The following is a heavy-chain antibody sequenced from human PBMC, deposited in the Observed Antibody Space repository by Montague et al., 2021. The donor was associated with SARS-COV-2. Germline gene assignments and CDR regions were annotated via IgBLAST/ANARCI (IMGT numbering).Heavy chain of an antibody. CDR3: ASSYYYGSGTYVHNYYMDV. CDR2: ISYSGRT. J-gene: IGHJ6*03. Sequence: SETLSLTCTVSGGSVSSSPYYWGWIRQPPGMGLEWVGSISYSGRTYFSPSLKSRLTISVDSSENQFSLRLSSVTAADTAVYYCASSYYYGSGTYVHNYYMDVWGKGTTVTVSS. D-gene: IGHD3-10*01. CDR1: GGSVSSSPYY. V-gene: IGHV4-39*01.